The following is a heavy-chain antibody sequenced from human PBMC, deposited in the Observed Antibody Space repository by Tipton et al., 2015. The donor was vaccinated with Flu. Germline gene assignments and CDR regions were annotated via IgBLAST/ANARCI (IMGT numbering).Heavy chain of an antibody. V-gene: IGHV4-39*01. D-gene: IGHD3-10*02. J-gene: IGHJ4*02. CDR3: ARLSYYDVDLKNFYFDH. CDR1: SGSIRSTNYF. CDR2: IYPSGTT. Sequence: TLSFTCTVSSGSIRSTNYFCAWIRQPPGKRLELIGSIYPSGTTYYNPSLKSRVTISVDTSKSQFSLKLRSVTAADTAVYYCARLSYYDVDLKNFYFDHWGQGALVTVSS.